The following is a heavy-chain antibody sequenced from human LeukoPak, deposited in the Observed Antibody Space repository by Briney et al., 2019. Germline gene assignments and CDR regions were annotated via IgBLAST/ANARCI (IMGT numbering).Heavy chain of an antibody. CDR3: GKDRRYSSGWYSRDHIEYFQH. CDR2: ISGSGGST. J-gene: IGHJ1*01. CDR1: GFTFSSYA. V-gene: IGHV3-23*01. Sequence: PGGSLRLPCAASGFTFSSYAMSWVRQAPREGMEWVSAISGSGGSTYYADSVKGRFTLSRDNSKNTLYLQMNSLRAEDTAVYSCGKDRRYSSGWYSRDHIEYFQHWGQGTLVTVSS. D-gene: IGHD6-19*01.